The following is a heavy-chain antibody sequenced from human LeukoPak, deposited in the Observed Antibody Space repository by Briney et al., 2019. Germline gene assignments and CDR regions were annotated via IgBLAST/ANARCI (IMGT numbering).Heavy chain of an antibody. CDR1: GFTFSSYA. CDR3: AKEEKGYYYDSSGYISFDY. D-gene: IGHD3-22*01. Sequence: GGSLRLSCAASGFTFSSYAMSWVRQAPGKGLEWVSAISGSGGSTYYADSVKGRFTISRGNSKNTLYLQMNSLRAEDTAVYYCAKEEKGYYYDSSGYISFDYWGQGTLVTVSS. V-gene: IGHV3-23*01. CDR2: ISGSGGST. J-gene: IGHJ4*02.